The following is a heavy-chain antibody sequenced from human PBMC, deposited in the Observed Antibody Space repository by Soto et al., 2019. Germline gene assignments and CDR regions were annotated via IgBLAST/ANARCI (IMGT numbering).Heavy chain of an antibody. CDR1: GGSFSSYY. Sequence: SETLSLTCAVYGGSFSSYYWGWIRQPPGKGLEWIGSIYYSGSTYYNPSLKSRVTISVDTSKNQFSLKLSSVTAADTAVYYCARRILSGIQNWGQGTLVTVSS. V-gene: IGHV4-39*01. CDR3: ARRILSGIQN. D-gene: IGHD5-18*01. J-gene: IGHJ1*01. CDR2: IYYSGST.